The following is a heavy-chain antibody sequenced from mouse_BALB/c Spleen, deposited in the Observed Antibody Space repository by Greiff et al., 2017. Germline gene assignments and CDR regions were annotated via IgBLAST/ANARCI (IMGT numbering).Heavy chain of an antibody. D-gene: IGHD2-1*01. CDR1: GFTFSSYT. CDR2: ISNGGGST. CDR3: ARLYYGNYFDY. J-gene: IGHJ2*01. V-gene: IGHV5-12-2*01. Sequence: EVKLMESGGGLVQPGGSLKLSCAASGFTFSSYTMSWVRQTPEKRLEWVAYISNGGGSTYYPDTVKGRFTISRDNAKNTLYLQMSSLKSEDTAMYYCARLYYGNYFDYWGQGTTLTVSS.